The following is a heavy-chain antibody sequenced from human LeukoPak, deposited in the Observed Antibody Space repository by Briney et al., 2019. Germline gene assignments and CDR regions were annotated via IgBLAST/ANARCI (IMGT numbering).Heavy chain of an antibody. CDR1: GYTFTSYD. Sequence: GASVKVSCKASGYTFTSYDVNWVRQATGQGPEWMGWMNPTSGNTGYAQGFQGRVTMTRDTSISTAYMELSSLRSEDTAVYYCARGSRYYYASDGSPFDFWGQGTLVTVSS. V-gene: IGHV1-8*01. CDR3: ARGSRYYYASDGSPFDF. D-gene: IGHD3-22*01. CDR2: MNPTSGNT. J-gene: IGHJ5*01.